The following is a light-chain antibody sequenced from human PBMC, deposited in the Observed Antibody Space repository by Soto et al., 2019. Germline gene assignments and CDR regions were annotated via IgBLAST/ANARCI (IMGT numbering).Light chain of an antibody. CDR3: QKYNNWPRT. Sequence: EIVITQSPANLSVSPGEGATLSCRASQSVSSNLAWYQQTTGQAPRLLIYGASTRDTGIPARFSGRGSWTEFTPPLSRLQSEDFEVDYCQKYNNWPRTFGQGTKVDI. CDR2: GAS. CDR1: QSVSSN. J-gene: IGKJ1*01. V-gene: IGKV3-15*01.